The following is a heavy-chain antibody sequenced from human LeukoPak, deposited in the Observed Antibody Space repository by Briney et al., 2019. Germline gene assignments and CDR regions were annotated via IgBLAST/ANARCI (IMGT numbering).Heavy chain of an antibody. CDR2: IFHRGSI. D-gene: IGHD3-22*01. V-gene: IGHV4-38-2*01. CDR1: GYSITSGYY. Sequence: SETLSLTCAVSGYSITSGYYWGWVRQSPGRALEGIGTIFHRGSIYYNPTLKSRLTLSVDTSKNQFSLKLNSLTAADTAVYYCARMGVSYYYDSSTYFPVAFDVWGQGTMVTVSA. CDR3: ARMGVSYYYDSSTYFPVAFDV. J-gene: IGHJ3*01.